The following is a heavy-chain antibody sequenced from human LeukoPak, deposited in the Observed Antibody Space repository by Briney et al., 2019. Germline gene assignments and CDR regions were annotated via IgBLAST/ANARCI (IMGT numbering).Heavy chain of an antibody. CDR1: GFTFSSYA. J-gene: IGHJ4*02. D-gene: IGHD3-9*01. CDR2: ISYDGTDK. CDR3: ARDFGWLSGFDN. Sequence: GGSLRLSCAASGFTFSSYAIHWVRQAPGKGLEWVAIISYDGTDKYYADSVRGRFTISRDNSKNTLYLQMNSLRAKDTAVYYCARDFGWLSGFDNWGQGTLVTVSS. V-gene: IGHV3-30-3*01.